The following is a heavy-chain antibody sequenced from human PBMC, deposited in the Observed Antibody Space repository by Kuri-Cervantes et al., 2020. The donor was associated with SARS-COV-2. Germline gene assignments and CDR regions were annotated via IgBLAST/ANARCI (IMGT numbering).Heavy chain of an antibody. CDR3: ARGYYDILTGYDNWFDP. V-gene: IGHV3-30*07. CDR1: GFTFSSYA. CDR2: ISYDGSNK. Sequence: GGSLRLSCAASGFTFSSYAMHWVRQAPGKGLEWVAVISYDGSNKYYADSVKGRFTISRDNSKNTLYLQMNSLRAEDTAVYYCARGYYDILTGYDNWFDPWGQGTLVTVSS. J-gene: IGHJ5*02. D-gene: IGHD3-9*01.